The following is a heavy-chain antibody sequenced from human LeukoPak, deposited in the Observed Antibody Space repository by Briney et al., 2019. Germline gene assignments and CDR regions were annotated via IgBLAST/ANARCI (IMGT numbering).Heavy chain of an antibody. V-gene: IGHV4-4*07. CDR2: IYTSGST. J-gene: IGHJ4*02. CDR1: GGSISCYY. Sequence: SETLSLTCTVSGGSISCYYWSWIRQPAGKGLEWIGRIYTSGSTNYNPSLKSRVTMSVDTSKSQFSLKLSSVTAADTAVYYCARGKYYYGSGSYDYWGQGTLVTVSS. D-gene: IGHD3-10*01. CDR3: ARGKYYYGSGSYDY.